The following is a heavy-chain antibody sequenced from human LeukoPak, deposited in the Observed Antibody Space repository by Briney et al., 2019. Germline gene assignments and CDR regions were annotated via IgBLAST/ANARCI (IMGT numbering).Heavy chain of an antibody. D-gene: IGHD3-22*01. J-gene: IGHJ4*02. CDR2: ISSSSSYI. V-gene: IGHV3-21*01. Sequence: GGSLRLSCAASGFTFSDYGIHWVRQAPGKGLEWVSSISSSSSYIYYADSVKGRFTISRDNAKNSLYLQMNSLRAEDTAVYYCARSGYYYDSGLGYWGQGTLVTVSS. CDR3: ARSGYYYDSGLGY. CDR1: GFTFSDYG.